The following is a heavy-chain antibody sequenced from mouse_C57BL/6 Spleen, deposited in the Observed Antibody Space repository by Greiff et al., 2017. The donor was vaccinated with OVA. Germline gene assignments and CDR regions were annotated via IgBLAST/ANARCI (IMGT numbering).Heavy chain of an antibody. J-gene: IGHJ2*01. V-gene: IGHV1-50*01. CDR3: AGRGVLGDYVYY. CDR2: IDPSDSYT. D-gene: IGHD2-14*01. Sequence: QVQLQQPGAELVKPGASVKLSCKASGYTFTSYWMQWVKQRPGQGLEWIGEIDPSDSYTNYNKKFKGKATLTVDESSSTAYMQLSRRTSEDSAVYYCAGRGVLGDYVYYWGQGTTLTVSS. CDR1: GYTFTSYW.